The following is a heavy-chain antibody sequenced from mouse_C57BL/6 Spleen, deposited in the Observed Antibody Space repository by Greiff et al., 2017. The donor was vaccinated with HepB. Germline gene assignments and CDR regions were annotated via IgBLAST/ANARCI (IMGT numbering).Heavy chain of an antibody. V-gene: IGHV1-66*01. CDR3: ARSLYDGYYFDY. Sequence: QVQLQQSGPELVKPGASVKISCKASGYSFTSYYIHWVKQRPGQGLEWIGWIYPGSGNTKYNEKFKGKATLTADTSSSTAYMQLSSLTSEDSAVYYCARSLYDGYYFDYWGQGTTLTVSS. D-gene: IGHD2-3*01. J-gene: IGHJ2*01. CDR1: GYSFTSYY. CDR2: IYPGSGNT.